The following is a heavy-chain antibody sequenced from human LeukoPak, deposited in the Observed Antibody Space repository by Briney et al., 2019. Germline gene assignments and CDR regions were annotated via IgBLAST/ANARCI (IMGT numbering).Heavy chain of an antibody. CDR3: ATGRLFYWFDP. CDR1: GYTFTSYG. V-gene: IGHV1-69*05. D-gene: IGHD1-14*01. CDR2: IIPIFGTA. Sequence: ASVKVSCKASGYTFTSYGISWVRQAPGQGLEWMGGIIPIFGTANYAQKFQGRVTITTDESTSTAYMELSSLRSEDTAVYYCATGRLFYWFDPWGQGTLVTVSS. J-gene: IGHJ5*02.